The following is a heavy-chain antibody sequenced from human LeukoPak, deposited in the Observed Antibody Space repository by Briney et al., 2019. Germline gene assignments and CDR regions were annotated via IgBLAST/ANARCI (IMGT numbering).Heavy chain of an antibody. D-gene: IGHD1-26*01. Sequence: ASVKVSRKASGYTFTSYGINWVRQATGQGLEWMGWMNPNSGNTGYAQKFQGRVTITRNTSISTAYMELSSLRSEDTAVYYCARAEGELLIDYWGQGTLVAVSS. J-gene: IGHJ4*02. CDR1: GYTFTSYG. CDR3: ARAEGELLIDY. V-gene: IGHV1-8*03. CDR2: MNPNSGNT.